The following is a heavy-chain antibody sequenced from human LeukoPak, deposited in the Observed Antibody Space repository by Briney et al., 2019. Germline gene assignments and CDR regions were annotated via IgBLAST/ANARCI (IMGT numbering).Heavy chain of an antibody. CDR2: IYYSGST. CDR1: GGSISSYY. Sequence: SETLSLTCTVSGGSISSYYWSWIRQPPGKGLEWIRYIYYSGSTNYNPSLKSRVTISVDTSKNQFSLKLSSVTAADTAVYYCARDADSSGYYFDYWGQGTLVTVSS. D-gene: IGHD3-22*01. V-gene: IGHV4-59*01. J-gene: IGHJ4*02. CDR3: ARDADSSGYYFDY.